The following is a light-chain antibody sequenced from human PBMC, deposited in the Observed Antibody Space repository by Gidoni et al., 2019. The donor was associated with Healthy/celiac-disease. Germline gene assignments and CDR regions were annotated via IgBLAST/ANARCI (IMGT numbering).Light chain of an antibody. V-gene: IGKV1-39*01. CDR3: QQSYSTPPEDT. CDR2: AAS. CDR1: QSISSY. J-gene: IGKJ2*01. Sequence: DIQMTQSPSSLSASVGDRVTITCRASQSISSYLNWYQQKPGKAPKLRIYAASSLQSGVPSRFSGSGSGTDFTLTISSLQPEDFATYYCQQSYSTPPEDTFGQGTKLEIK.